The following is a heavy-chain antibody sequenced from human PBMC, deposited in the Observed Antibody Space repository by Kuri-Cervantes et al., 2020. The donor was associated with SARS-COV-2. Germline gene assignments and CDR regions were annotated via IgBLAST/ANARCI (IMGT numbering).Heavy chain of an antibody. Sequence: SETLSPTCAISGDRVSSNTTAWNWIRQTPSRGLEWLGRTYYRPNWYNDYGVSVESRITINPDVSKNQFALQQNSVTPDDTAVYYCARVHPGPEFYYGMDVWGQGTTVTVSS. CDR1: GDRVSSNTTA. J-gene: IGHJ6*02. D-gene: IGHD3-10*01. CDR2: TYYRPNWYN. CDR3: ARVHPGPEFYYGMDV. V-gene: IGHV6-1*01.